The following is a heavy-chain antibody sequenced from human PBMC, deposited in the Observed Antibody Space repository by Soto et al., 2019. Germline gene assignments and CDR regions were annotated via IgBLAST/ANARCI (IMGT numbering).Heavy chain of an antibody. CDR3: AKLNDHADY. J-gene: IGHJ4*02. CDR2: ISSGGIT. Sequence: WGSLILSCAASGLTFSSYAMSWVRQAPGKGLEWVSAISSGGITYYADSVKGRFTISRDNSKNTLYLQMNSLRAEDTAVYYCAKLNDHADYWGQGTLVTVSS. V-gene: IGHV3-23*01. D-gene: IGHD2-8*01. CDR1: GLTFSSYA.